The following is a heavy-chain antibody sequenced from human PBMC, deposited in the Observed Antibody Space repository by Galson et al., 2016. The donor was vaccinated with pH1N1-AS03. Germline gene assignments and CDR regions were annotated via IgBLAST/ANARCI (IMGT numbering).Heavy chain of an antibody. CDR3: ARDSSGNDDFWRGRFWDSSATLEF. Sequence: SVKVSCKASGYTFTDYYIHWVRQAPGQGLEWMGWIKPNSGGTNYAQKFQGRVTMTRDTSINTTQMELNRLRYDDTAMYYCARDSSGNDDFWRGRFWDSSATLEFWGQGTLVTVSS. D-gene: IGHD3/OR15-3a*01. CDR2: IKPNSGGT. V-gene: IGHV1-2*02. CDR1: GYTFTDYY. J-gene: IGHJ1*01.